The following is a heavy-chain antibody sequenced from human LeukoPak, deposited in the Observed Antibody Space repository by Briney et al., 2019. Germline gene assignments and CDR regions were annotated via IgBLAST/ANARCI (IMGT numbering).Heavy chain of an antibody. CDR3: ARDRGEFSDFDY. CDR2: ISRSSNTI. CDR1: GFTFSSYA. J-gene: IGHJ4*02. D-gene: IGHD3-10*01. V-gene: IGHV3-48*01. Sequence: KPGGSLRLSCAASGFTFSSYAMNWVRQAPGKGLEWVSYISRSSNTIIYADSVKGRFTISRDNAKNSLYLQMNSLRAEDTAVYYCARDRGEFSDFDYWGQGTLVTVSP.